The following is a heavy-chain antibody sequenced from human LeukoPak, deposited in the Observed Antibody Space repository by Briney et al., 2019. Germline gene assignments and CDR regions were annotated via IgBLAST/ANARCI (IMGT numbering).Heavy chain of an antibody. V-gene: IGHV3-7*05. CDR2: IKQDGSEK. Sequence: GGSLRLSCAASGFTFSRFWMSWVRQAPGKGLEWVANIKQDGSEKYYVDSVKGRFTISRDNAKNSLYLQMNSLRAEDTAVYYCARERPSDDALWFGETRIYGMDVWGQGTTVTVSS. J-gene: IGHJ6*02. D-gene: IGHD3-10*01. CDR3: ARERPSDDALWFGETRIYGMDV. CDR1: GFTFSRFW.